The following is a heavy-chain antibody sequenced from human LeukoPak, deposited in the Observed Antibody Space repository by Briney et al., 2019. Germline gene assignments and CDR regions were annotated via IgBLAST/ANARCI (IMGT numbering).Heavy chain of an antibody. J-gene: IGHJ5*02. Sequence: GGSLRLSCAASGFTFSNYAMSWVRQAPGKGLEWVSAISGSGGSTYYADSVKGRFTISRDNSKNTLYLQMNSLRAEDTAVYYCAKKFNDGAVAVGDWFDPWGQGTLVTVSS. CDR1: GFTFSNYA. CDR3: AKKFNDGAVAVGDWFDP. CDR2: ISGSGGST. V-gene: IGHV3-23*01. D-gene: IGHD6-19*01.